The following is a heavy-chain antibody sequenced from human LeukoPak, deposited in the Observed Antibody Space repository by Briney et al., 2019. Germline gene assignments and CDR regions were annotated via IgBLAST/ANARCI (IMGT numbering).Heavy chain of an antibody. CDR3: ARGTDSSGYYGGSHY. CDR2: IYSDSST. Sequence: TGGSLRLSCAASGFTVSTNYMSWVRQAPGKGLEWVSVIYSDSSTYYADSVKGRFTISRDNSKNTLYLQMNSLRAEDTAVYYCARGTDSSGYYGGSHYWGQGTLVTVSS. J-gene: IGHJ4*02. CDR1: GFTVSTNY. V-gene: IGHV3-66*02. D-gene: IGHD3-22*01.